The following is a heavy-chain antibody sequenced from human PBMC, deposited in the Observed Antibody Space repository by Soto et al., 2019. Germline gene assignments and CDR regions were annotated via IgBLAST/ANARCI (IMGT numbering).Heavy chain of an antibody. D-gene: IGHD5-18*01. CDR2: IDYSGST. Sequence: PSDTLSLTCTVSGGSISSNTYYWGWIRQPPGKGLEWIGSIDYSGSTYYNPSLKSRVTISVDTSKNQFSLELSSVTAADTAVFYCARSDTAMVSGGFDYWGQGTLVTVSS. V-gene: IGHV4-39*01. J-gene: IGHJ4*02. CDR1: GGSISSNTYY. CDR3: ARSDTAMVSGGFDY.